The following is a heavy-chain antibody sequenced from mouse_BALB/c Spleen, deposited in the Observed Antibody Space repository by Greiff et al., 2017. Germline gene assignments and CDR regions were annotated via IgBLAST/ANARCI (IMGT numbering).Heavy chain of an antibody. CDR2: ISSGGGST. J-gene: IGHJ2*01. CDR1: GFAFSSYD. V-gene: IGHV5-12-1*01. Sequence: EVMLVESGGGLVKPGGSLKLSCAASGFAFSSYDMSWVRQTPEKRLEWVAYISSGGGSTYYPDTVKGRFTISRDNAKNTLYLQMSSLKSEDTAMYYCARRFSLYGSSPFDYWGQGTTLTVSS. D-gene: IGHD1-1*01. CDR3: ARRFSLYGSSPFDY.